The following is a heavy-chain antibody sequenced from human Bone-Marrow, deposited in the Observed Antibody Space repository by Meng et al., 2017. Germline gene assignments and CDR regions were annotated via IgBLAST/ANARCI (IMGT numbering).Heavy chain of an antibody. V-gene: IGHV4-39*01. J-gene: IGHJ4*02. CDR1: GGSISSSSYY. CDR2: IYYTGST. Sequence: QLQLQESGPGLVKPSETLSLTCSVSGGSISSSSYYWGWIRQPTGKGLEWIGSIYYTGSTYYNPALKSRVTISLDTSKNQFSLNLSSVTDADTAVYYCARGYCSTTSCYNSYFDYWGLGTLVTVSS. CDR3: ARGYCSTTSCYNSYFDY. D-gene: IGHD2-2*02.